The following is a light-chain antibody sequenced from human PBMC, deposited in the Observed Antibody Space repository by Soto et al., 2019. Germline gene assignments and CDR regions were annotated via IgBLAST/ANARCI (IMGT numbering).Light chain of an antibody. J-gene: IGKJ4*01. CDR2: AAS. Sequence: DIQMTQSPSSLSASVGDRVTITCRASQSISSYLNWYQQKPGKAPKLLIYAASSLQSGAPSRFSGSGSGTDFTLTISSLQHEDFATYNCQENDSTLALTFGGGTKVEIK. CDR1: QSISSY. CDR3: QENDSTLALT. V-gene: IGKV1-39*01.